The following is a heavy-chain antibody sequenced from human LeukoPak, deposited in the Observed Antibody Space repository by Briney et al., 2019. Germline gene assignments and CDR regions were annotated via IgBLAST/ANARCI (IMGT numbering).Heavy chain of an antibody. CDR3: ARDRYYYDSSGYYGLDY. Sequence: PGGSLRLSCAASGFTFSNAWMSWVRQAPGKGLEWVANIKQDGSEKYYVDSVKGRFTISRDNAKNSLYLQMNSLRAEDTAVYYCARDRYYYDSSGYYGLDYWGQGTLVTVSS. V-gene: IGHV3-7*01. D-gene: IGHD3-22*01. CDR1: GFTFSNAW. J-gene: IGHJ4*02. CDR2: IKQDGSEK.